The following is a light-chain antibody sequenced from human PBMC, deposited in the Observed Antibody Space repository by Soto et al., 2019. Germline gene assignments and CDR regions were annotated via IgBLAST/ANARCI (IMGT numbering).Light chain of an antibody. CDR2: GAS. V-gene: IGKV3-20*01. J-gene: IGKJ1*01. CDR1: QSVNSH. Sequence: IVMTQSPATLPVSPGERATLSCRTSQSVNSHLAWYQHKPGQAPRLLIYGASNRATGIPDRFSGSGSGTDFTLTISRLEPEDFAVYYCQQYGSSGTFGQGTKVDIK. CDR3: QQYGSSGT.